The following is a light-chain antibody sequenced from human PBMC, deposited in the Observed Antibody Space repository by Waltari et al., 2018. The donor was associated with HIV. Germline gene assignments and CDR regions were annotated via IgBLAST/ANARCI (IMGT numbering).Light chain of an antibody. CDR2: QVS. CDR1: QSLAHSNGNTY. CDR3: MQGSHWPPRT. Sequence: DVVMTQSPLSLPVTLGQAASITCRSSQSLAHSNGNTYLSWFHQRPGQSPRRLIYQVSNRDSGVPDRFSGSGSGTEFTLNIDRVQADDVGIYDCMQGSHWPPRTFGQGTKVEIK. J-gene: IGKJ1*01. V-gene: IGKV2-30*02.